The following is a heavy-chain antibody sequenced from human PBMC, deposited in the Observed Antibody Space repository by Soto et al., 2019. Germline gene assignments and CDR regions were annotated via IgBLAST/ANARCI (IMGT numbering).Heavy chain of an antibody. Sequence: PGESLKISCRGSGYSFSNYWIAWVRQMPGKGLEWMGMIYPGDSDTRYSPSLQGQVTISADKSISTAYLQWSSLKASDTAMFYCARLPPVTSAFDYWGQGTLVTVSS. CDR2: IYPGDSDT. CDR3: ARLPPVTSAFDY. CDR1: GYSFSNYW. V-gene: IGHV5-51*01. J-gene: IGHJ4*02. D-gene: IGHD4-17*01.